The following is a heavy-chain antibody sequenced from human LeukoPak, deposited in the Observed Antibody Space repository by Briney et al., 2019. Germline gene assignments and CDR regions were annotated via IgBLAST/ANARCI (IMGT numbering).Heavy chain of an antibody. J-gene: IGHJ4*02. CDR1: GFTFSSYA. V-gene: IGHV3-23*01. Sequence: PGGSLRLSCAASGFTFSSYAMTWVRQAPEKGLEWVSAISGSGGSTYYADSVKGRFSISRDNSKNTLYLQMNSLRAEATAVYYCAKNPQQLVRGGRSQIDYWGQGTLVTVSS. D-gene: IGHD6-13*01. CDR3: AKNPQQLVRGGRSQIDY. CDR2: ISGSGGST.